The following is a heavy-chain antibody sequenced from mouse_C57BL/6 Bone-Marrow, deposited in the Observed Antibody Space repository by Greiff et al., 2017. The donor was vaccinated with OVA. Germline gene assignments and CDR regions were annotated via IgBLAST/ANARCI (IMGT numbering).Heavy chain of an antibody. D-gene: IGHD2-4*01. CDR2: ISDGGSYT. J-gene: IGHJ4*01. CDR1: GFTFSSYA. V-gene: IGHV5-4*01. CDR3: ARAFYYEGLYAMDY. Sequence: DVHLVESGGGLVKPGGSLKLSCAASGFTFSSYALSWVRQTPEKRLEWVATISDGGSYTYYPDNVKGRFTISRDNAKNNLYLQMSHLKSEDTAMYYCARAFYYEGLYAMDYWGQGTSVTVSS.